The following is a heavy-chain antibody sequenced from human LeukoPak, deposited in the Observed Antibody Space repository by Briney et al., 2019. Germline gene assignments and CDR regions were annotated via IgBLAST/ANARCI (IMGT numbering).Heavy chain of an antibody. J-gene: IGHJ5*02. CDR3: ARDRGSLGYCSGGSCSHNWFDP. Sequence: PSETLSLTCTVSGGSISSYYWSWIRQPPGKGLEWIGYIYYSGSTNYNPSLKSRVTISVDTSKNQFSLKLSSVTAADTAVYYCARDRGSLGYCSGGSCSHNWFDPWGQGTLVTVSS. D-gene: IGHD2-15*01. CDR2: IYYSGST. CDR1: GGSISSYY. V-gene: IGHV4-59*01.